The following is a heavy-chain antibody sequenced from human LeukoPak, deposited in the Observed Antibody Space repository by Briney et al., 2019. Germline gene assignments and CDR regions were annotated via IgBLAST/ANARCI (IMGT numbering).Heavy chain of an antibody. V-gene: IGHV3-23*01. CDR2: ISGSGGST. CDR3: ARARPYYYYGMDV. D-gene: IGHD6-6*01. CDR1: GFTFSSHA. J-gene: IGHJ6*02. Sequence: PGGSLRLSCAASGFTFSSHAMNWVRQAPGKGLEWVSAISGSGGSTYYADSVKGRLTISRDTSKNTLYLQMNSLRAEDTAVYYCARARPYYYYGMDVWGQGTTVTVSS.